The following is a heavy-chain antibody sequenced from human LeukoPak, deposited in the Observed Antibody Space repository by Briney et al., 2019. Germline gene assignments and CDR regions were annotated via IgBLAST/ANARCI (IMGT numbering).Heavy chain of an antibody. V-gene: IGHV3-30*02. Sequence: GGSLRLSCAASEFTFSSYGMHWVRQAPGKGLEWVAFIRYDGSNKYYADSVKGRFTISRDNSKNTLYLQMNSLRAEDTAVYYCAKDLETYYYDSSGFLHWGQGTLVTVSS. J-gene: IGHJ1*01. CDR3: AKDLETYYYDSSGFLH. CDR1: EFTFSSYG. CDR2: IRYDGSNK. D-gene: IGHD3-22*01.